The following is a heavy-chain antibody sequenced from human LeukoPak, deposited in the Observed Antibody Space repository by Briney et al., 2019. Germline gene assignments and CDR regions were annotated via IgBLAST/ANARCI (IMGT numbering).Heavy chain of an antibody. CDR2: ISFDRSNN. CDR3: AKDDGNGDSDAFDI. CDR1: GITFSRDD. D-gene: IGHD2-8*01. V-gene: IGHV3-30-3*01. Sequence: GGSVRLSCAASGITFSRDDLHWVRQAPGKGLEWVAAISFDRSNNYYLDSVKGRFTISRDNSKNTLYLQMNSLRAEDTAVYYCAKDDGNGDSDAFDIWGQGTMVTVSS. J-gene: IGHJ3*02.